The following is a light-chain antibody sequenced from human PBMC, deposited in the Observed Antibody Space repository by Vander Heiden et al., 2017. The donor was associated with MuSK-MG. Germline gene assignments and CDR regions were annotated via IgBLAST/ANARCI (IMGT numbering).Light chain of an antibody. V-gene: IGLV1-47*01. J-gene: IGLJ3*02. CDR3: AGGDESVRERWV. CDR2: TNN. Sequence: LTQPPSASGTPGHRVPLSFSGTDSNIGINVVYWYQQLPGTARKLPIYTNNQLPSGVPGGFAGAGTGASDATGVKTCACENEEEYYNAGGDESVRERWVFGGGTKLTVL. CDR1: DSNIGINV.